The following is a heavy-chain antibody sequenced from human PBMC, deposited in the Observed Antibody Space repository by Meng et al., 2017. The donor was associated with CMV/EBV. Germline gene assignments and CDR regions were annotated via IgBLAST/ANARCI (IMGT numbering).Heavy chain of an antibody. V-gene: IGHV3-21*01. D-gene: IGHD2-2*01. CDR2: ISSSSSYI. CDR3: ARMEGYCSSTSCNYYYYGMDV. J-gene: IGHJ6*02. CDR1: GFTFRSYS. Sequence: GESLKISCAASGFTFRSYSMNWVRQAPGKGLEGVSSISSSSSYIYYADSVKGRFTISRDNAKNSLYLQMNSLRAEDTAVYYCARMEGYCSSTSCNYYYYGMDVWGQGTTVTVSS.